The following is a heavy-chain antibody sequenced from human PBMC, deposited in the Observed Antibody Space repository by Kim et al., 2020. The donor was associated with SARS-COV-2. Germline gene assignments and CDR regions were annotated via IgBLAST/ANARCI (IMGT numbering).Heavy chain of an antibody. D-gene: IGHD3-22*01. Sequence: SETLSLTCTVSGGSISSSSYYWGWIRQPPGKGLEWIGSIYYSGSTYYNPSLKSRVTISVDTSKNQFSLKLSSVTAADTAVYYCARQMGITMIVVVISTHFDSWGQGTLVTVSS. CDR2: IYYSGST. J-gene: IGHJ4*02. V-gene: IGHV4-39*01. CDR3: ARQMGITMIVVVISTHFDS. CDR1: GGSISSSSYY.